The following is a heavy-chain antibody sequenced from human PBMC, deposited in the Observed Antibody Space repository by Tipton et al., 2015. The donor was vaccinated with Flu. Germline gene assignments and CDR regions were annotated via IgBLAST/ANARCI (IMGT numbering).Heavy chain of an antibody. D-gene: IGHD2-21*01. CDR3: ARDTAVFPGALHY. Sequence: SLRLSCAASGFTVTSSYMSWVRQAPGKGLEWVSVIYGGGTTDYADSVKGRFTISRDKSKNALYLQMSSLRAEDTAEYYCARDTAVFPGALHYWGQGMLVTVSS. J-gene: IGHJ4*02. CDR2: IYGGGTT. V-gene: IGHV3-53*01. CDR1: GFTVTSSY.